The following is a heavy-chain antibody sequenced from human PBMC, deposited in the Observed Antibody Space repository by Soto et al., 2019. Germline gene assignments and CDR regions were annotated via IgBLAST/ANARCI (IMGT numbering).Heavy chain of an antibody. CDR3: ARYMVDFYYYYGMDV. D-gene: IGHD2-15*01. J-gene: IGHJ6*02. CDR2: IYYDGSA. Sequence: SETLSLTCTVSGGSISSSSYYWGWIRQPPGKGLEWIVSIYYDGSAYYNPSLKSQVTISRDNAKNSLYLQMNSLRAEDTAVYYCARYMVDFYYYYGMDVWGQGTTVTVSS. V-gene: IGHV4-39*01. CDR1: GGSISSSSYY.